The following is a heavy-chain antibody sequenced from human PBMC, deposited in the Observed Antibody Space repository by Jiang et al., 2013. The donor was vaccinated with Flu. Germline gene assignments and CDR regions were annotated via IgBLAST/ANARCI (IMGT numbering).Heavy chain of an antibody. V-gene: IGHV1-3*01. CDR3: ARDQKAPGYYLDY. J-gene: IGHJ4*02. Sequence: TSYAMHWVRQAPDKGLSGWDGSTLAMVTQIFTEVQGRVTITRDTSASTAYMELSSLRSEDTAVYYCARDQKAPGYYLDYWGQGTLVTVSS. D-gene: IGHD3-9*01. CDR2: STLAMVT. CDR1: TSYA.